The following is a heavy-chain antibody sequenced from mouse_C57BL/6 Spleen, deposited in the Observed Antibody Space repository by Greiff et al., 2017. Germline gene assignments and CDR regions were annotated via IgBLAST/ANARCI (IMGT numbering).Heavy chain of an antibody. CDR1: GYTFTDYY. J-gene: IGHJ2*01. CDR2: INPNNGGT. Sequence: VQLQQSGPELVKPGASVKISCKASGYTFTDYYMNWVKQSHGKSLEWIGDINPNNGGTSYNQKFKGKATLTVDKSSSTAYMGLRSLTSEDSAVYYCARSNWDGLDYWGQGTTLTVSS. CDR3: ARSNWDGLDY. V-gene: IGHV1-26*01. D-gene: IGHD4-1*01.